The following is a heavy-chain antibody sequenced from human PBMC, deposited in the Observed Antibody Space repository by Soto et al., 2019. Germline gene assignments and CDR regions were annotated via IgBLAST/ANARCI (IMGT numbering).Heavy chain of an antibody. CDR3: ARDKITGLFDY. CDR2: INHSGST. D-gene: IGHD2-8*02. Sequence: QVQLQQWGAGLLKPSETLSLTCAVYVGSFSGYYWTWIRQPPGTGLEWIGEINHSGSTNYNPSLRRRVTISVATSKNQFSLKLTSVTAVDTAVYYCARDKITGLFDYWGQGTLVTVSS. CDR1: VGSFSGYY. V-gene: IGHV4-34*01. J-gene: IGHJ4*02.